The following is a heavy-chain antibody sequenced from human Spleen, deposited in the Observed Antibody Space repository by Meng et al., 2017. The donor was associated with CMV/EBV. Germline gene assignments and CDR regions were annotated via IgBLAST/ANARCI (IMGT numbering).Heavy chain of an antibody. CDR1: GYVFSGYG. CDR2: ISAYNSNT. V-gene: IGHV1-18*04. CDR3: ARVDFPGSRKAYFGMDV. Sequence: ASVKVSCKASGYVFSGYGITWVRQAPGQGVEWMGWISAYNSNTNYAQKVQGRVTMTVATTTSTAYMELRSLQSDDTAVYYCARVDFPGSRKAYFGMDVWGQGTMVTVS. D-gene: IGHD3-3*01. J-gene: IGHJ6*02.